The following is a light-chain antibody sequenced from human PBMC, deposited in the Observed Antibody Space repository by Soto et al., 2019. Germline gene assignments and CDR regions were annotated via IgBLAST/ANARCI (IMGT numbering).Light chain of an antibody. CDR3: QTWGTGIHVV. V-gene: IGLV4-69*01. Sequence: QLVLTQAPSASASLGASVKLTCTLSSGYSTYAIAWHQQKPEKGPRYLLKLNSDGSHKKGDGIPDRFSGSSSGAERYLTISSLQSEDEADYYCQTWGTGIHVVFGGGTQLTV. J-gene: IGLJ2*01. CDR2: LNSDGSH. CDR1: SGYSTYA.